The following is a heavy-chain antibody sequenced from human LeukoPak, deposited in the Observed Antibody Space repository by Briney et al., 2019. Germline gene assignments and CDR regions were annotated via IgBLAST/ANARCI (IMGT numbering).Heavy chain of an antibody. D-gene: IGHD5-18*01. CDR3: AREAGYSYGYVIDY. V-gene: IGHV3-48*02. Sequence: GGSLRHSCAASGFTFSSYSMNWVRQAPGKGLEWVSYISSSSSTIYYADSVKGRFTISRDNAKNSLYLQMNSLRDEDTAVYYCAREAGYSYGYVIDYWGQGTLVTVSS. CDR1: GFTFSSYS. CDR2: ISSSSSTI. J-gene: IGHJ4*02.